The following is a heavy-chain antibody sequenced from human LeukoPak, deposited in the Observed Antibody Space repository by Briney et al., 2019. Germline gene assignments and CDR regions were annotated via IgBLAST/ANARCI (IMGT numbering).Heavy chain of an antibody. D-gene: IGHD3-10*01. CDR2: IKQDGSEK. CDR1: GFTFSSYA. Sequence: GSLRLSCAASGFTFSSYAMSWVRQAPRKGLEWVANIKQDGSEKYSVDSVKGRFTISRDNAKNSLYLQMNSLRAEDTAVYYCASDREYYYGSGSFDYWGQGTLVTVSS. J-gene: IGHJ4*02. CDR3: ASDREYYYGSGSFDY. V-gene: IGHV3-7*04.